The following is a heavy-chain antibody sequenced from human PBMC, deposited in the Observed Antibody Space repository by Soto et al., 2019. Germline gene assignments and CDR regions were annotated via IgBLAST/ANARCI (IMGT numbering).Heavy chain of an antibody. CDR1: GYTFTGYN. V-gene: IGHV1-2*02. Sequence: ASVKVSCKASGYTFTGYNMHWVRQAPGQGLEWMGWITPNSGATKYAQKFQGRVTMTRDTTIDTAYMDLSRLTSDDTAVYYCATLLLGNSWSQPLGDHWGQGTLVTVSS. J-gene: IGHJ4*02. D-gene: IGHD3-22*01. CDR2: ITPNSGAT. CDR3: ATLLLGNSWSQPLGDH.